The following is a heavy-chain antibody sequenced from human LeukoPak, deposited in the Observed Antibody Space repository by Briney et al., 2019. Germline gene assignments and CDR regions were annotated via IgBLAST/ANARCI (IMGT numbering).Heavy chain of an antibody. D-gene: IGHD2-8*01. Sequence: PSETLSLTCVVSGGSITSTNWWSWVRQPPGQGLEWIGEVSLSGLTNYNPSLSSRVIMALDTSQNHLSLHLTSVTAADTAVYYCSRENGAFSPFGYWGQGYLVTVLS. CDR2: VSLSGLT. V-gene: IGHV4-4*02. CDR1: GGSITSTNW. CDR3: SRENGAFSPFGY. J-gene: IGHJ4*02.